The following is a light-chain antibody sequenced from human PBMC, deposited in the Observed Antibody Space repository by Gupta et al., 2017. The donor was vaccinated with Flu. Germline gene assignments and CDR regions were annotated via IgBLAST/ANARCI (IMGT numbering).Light chain of an antibody. CDR2: DNT. Sequence: QSVLPQPPSVSRAPGQRVTISCSGSNSDIGAGYDVHWYQQLPGAGPKVLIYDNTYRPSGVPDRFSGSKSGTSGSLVITGLQAEDEADYYCQSYDNSPIIVVFGTGTKVTVL. CDR1: NSDIGAGYD. J-gene: IGLJ1*01. CDR3: QSYDNSPIIVV. V-gene: IGLV1-40*01.